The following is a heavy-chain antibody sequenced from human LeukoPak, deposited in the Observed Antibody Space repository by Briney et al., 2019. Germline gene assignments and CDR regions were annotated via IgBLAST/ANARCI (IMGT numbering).Heavy chain of an antibody. CDR1: GGTFSSYA. D-gene: IGHD3-22*01. J-gene: IGHJ4*02. Sequence: SVKVSCKASGGTFSSYAISWVRQAPGQGLEWMGRIIPILGIANYAQKFQGRVTITADKSTSTAYMELSSLRSEDTAVYYCARGRGYYYDSTSDYWGQGTLVTVSS. V-gene: IGHV1-69*04. CDR2: IIPILGIA. CDR3: ARGRGYYYDSTSDY.